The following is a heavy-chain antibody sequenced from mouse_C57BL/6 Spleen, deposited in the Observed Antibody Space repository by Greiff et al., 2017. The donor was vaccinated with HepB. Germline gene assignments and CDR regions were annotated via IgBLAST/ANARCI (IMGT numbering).Heavy chain of an antibody. Sequence: VQLQQSGAELARPGASVKMSCKASGYTFTSYTMHWVKQRPGQGLEWIGYINPSSGYTKYNQKFKDKATLTADKSSSTAYMQLSSLTSEDSAVYYCASSDGYKLAYWGQGTLVTVSA. D-gene: IGHD2-3*01. CDR1: GYTFTSYT. CDR3: ASSDGYKLAY. V-gene: IGHV1-4*01. CDR2: INPSSGYT. J-gene: IGHJ3*01.